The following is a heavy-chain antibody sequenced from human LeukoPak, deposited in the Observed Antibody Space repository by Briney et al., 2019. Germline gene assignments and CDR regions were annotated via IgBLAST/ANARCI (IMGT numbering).Heavy chain of an antibody. CDR1: GFTFSDYY. J-gene: IGHJ6*02. CDR3: ARGGYCSSTSCYKDYYYGMDV. V-gene: IGHV3-11*01. CDR2: ISSSGSTI. D-gene: IGHD2-2*02. Sequence: GGSLRLSCAASGFTFSDYYMSWLRQAPGKGLEWVSYISSSGSTIYYADSVKGRFTISRDNAKNSLYLQMNSLRAEDTAVYYCARGGYCSSTSCYKDYYYGMDVWGQGTTVTVSS.